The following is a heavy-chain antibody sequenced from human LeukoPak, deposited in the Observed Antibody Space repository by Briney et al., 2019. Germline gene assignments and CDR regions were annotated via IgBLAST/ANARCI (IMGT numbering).Heavy chain of an antibody. D-gene: IGHD2-2*01. CDR2: IIPIFGTA. Sequence: SVKVSCKASGGAFSSYAISWVRQAPGQGLEWMGGIIPIFGTANYAQKFQGRVTITADESTSTAYMELSSLRSEDTAVYYCARGPSDCSSTSCYSYYYYYYGMDVWGQGTTVTVSS. J-gene: IGHJ6*02. CDR1: GGAFSSYA. V-gene: IGHV1-69*13. CDR3: ARGPSDCSSTSCYSYYYYYYGMDV.